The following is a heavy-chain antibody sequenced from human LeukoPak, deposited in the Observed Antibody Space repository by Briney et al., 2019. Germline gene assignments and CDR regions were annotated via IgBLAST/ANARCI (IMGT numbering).Heavy chain of an antibody. J-gene: IGHJ1*01. V-gene: IGHV3-74*01. CDR2: INGDGSTT. CDR3: ATGNYYDSRGYYTFGY. Sequence: GGSLRLSCAASGFTFSKYWMHWVRQVPGKGLVWVSLINGDGSTTNYADFVKGRFTISRDNAKNTLSLQVNSLRAEDTAVYYCATGNYYDSRGYYTFGYWGQGTLVTVSS. D-gene: IGHD3-22*01. CDR1: GFTFSKYW.